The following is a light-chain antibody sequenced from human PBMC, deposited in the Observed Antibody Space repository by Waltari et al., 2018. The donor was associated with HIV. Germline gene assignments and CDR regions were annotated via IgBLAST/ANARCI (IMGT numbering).Light chain of an antibody. CDR2: RNN. Sequence: SVLTQPPSASGTPGQRVTISCSGSRSNIGSNIVNWYQQLPGTAPKLLIYRNNQLPSGVPDRFSGSKSGTSASLAISGLQSEDEADYYCAAWDDSLNGWVFGGGTKLTVL. J-gene: IGLJ3*02. V-gene: IGLV1-44*01. CDR3: AAWDDSLNGWV. CDR1: RSNIGSNI.